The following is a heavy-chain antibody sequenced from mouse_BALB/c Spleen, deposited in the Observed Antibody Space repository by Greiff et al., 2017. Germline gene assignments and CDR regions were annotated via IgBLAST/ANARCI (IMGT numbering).Heavy chain of an antibody. D-gene: IGHD1-1*01. Sequence: EVQLQQASGPSLVTPSQTLSLPCSVTGDSITSGYWNWIRKFPGNKLEYMGYISYSGSTYYNPSLKSRISITRDTSKNQYYLQLNSVTTEDTATYYCARWGDYYEPFAYWGQGTLVTVSA. CDR2: ISYSGST. J-gene: IGHJ3*01. CDR3: ARWGDYYEPFAY. V-gene: IGHV3-8*02. CDR1: GDSITSGY.